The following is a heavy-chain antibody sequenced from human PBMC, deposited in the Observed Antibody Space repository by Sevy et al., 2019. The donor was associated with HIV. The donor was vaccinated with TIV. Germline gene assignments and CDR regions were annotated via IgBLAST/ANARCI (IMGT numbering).Heavy chain of an antibody. V-gene: IGHV3-7*01. CDR1: GFTFNNYW. J-gene: IGHJ4*02. CDR2: IRQDGSEK. D-gene: IGHD1-26*01. Sequence: GGSLRLSCAASGFTFNNYWMSWVRQAPGKGLEWGANIRQDGSEKYYVESVKGRFTISRDNAKNSLFLQMNSLGAEDTAVYYCASSRTTSFGWDWGQGTLVTVSS. CDR3: ASSRTTSFGWD.